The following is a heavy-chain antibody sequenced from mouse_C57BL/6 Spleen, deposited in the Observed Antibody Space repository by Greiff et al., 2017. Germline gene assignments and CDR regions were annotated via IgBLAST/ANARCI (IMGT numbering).Heavy chain of an antibody. J-gene: IGHJ3*01. D-gene: IGHD3-2*02. CDR1: GYTFTSYW. V-gene: IGHV1-69*01. CDR2: IDPSDSYT. Sequence: VQLQQPGAELVMPGASVKLSCKASGYTFTSYWMHWVKQRPGQGLEWIGEIDPSDSYTNYNQKFKGKSTLTVDKSSSTAYMQRSSLTSEDSAVYDCAREGQLRAWFAYWGQGTLVTVSA. CDR3: AREGQLRAWFAY.